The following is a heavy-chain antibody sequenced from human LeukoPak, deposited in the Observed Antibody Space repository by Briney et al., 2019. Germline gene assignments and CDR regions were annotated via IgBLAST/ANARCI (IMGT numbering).Heavy chain of an antibody. CDR3: ARVSGDGESSYRALDI. J-gene: IGHJ3*02. CDR1: GFTFSSYW. V-gene: IGHV3-74*01. CDR2: INSDGSST. Sequence: GGSLRLSCAASGFTFSSYWMHWVRQAPGKGLVWVSRINSDGSSTSYADSVKGRFTISRDNAKNSLYLQMNSLRVEDTAVYYCARVSGDGESSYRALDIWGQGTMVTVSS. D-gene: IGHD1-26*01.